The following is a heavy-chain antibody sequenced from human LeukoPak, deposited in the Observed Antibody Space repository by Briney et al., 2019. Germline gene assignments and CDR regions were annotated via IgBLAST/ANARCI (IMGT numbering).Heavy chain of an antibody. V-gene: IGHV3-48*02. CDR1: GFTFSNAW. Sequence: GGSLRLSCAVTGFTFSNAWMSWVRQVPGKGLEWVSYISSSSSTIYYADSVKGRFTISRDNAKNSLYLQMNSLRDEDTAVYYCARETPEYDWGQGTLVTVSS. J-gene: IGHJ4*02. D-gene: IGHD1-14*01. CDR3: ARETPEYD. CDR2: ISSSSSTI.